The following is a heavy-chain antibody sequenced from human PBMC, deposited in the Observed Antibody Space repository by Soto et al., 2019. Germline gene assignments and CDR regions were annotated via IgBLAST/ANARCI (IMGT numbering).Heavy chain of an antibody. Sequence: KTSETLSLTCTVSGASISSYYWSWIRQPPGKGLEWLGYIYNNGGSYYNPSLKSRVTISLDRSQNHFSLRLNSVTAADTALYFCARGDKNNDYYFDHWGQGTLVTVSS. CDR3: ARGDKNNDYYFDH. J-gene: IGHJ4*02. CDR1: GASISSYY. D-gene: IGHD3-16*01. V-gene: IGHV4-59*12. CDR2: IYNNGGS.